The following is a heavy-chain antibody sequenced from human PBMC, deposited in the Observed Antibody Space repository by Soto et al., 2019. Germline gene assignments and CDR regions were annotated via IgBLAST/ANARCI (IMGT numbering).Heavy chain of an antibody. Sequence: SETLSLTCTVSGGSFSPNYWSWIRQPPGKGLEWIGEINHSGSTNYNPSLKSRVTISVDTPKNQFSLKLSSVTAADTAVYYCAKNWNWGSLVHWGQGTLVTVSS. J-gene: IGHJ4*02. CDR1: GGSFSPNY. CDR3: AKNWNWGSLVH. CDR2: INHSGST. V-gene: IGHV4-34*01. D-gene: IGHD7-27*01.